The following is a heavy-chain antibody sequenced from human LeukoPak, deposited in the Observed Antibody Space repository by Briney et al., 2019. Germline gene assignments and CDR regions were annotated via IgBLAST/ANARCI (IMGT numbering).Heavy chain of an antibody. CDR3: ARFSWGCSTASCYLTN. D-gene: IGHD2-2*01. V-gene: IGHV4-59*11. CDR1: GGSLSGHY. CDR2: IYYTGTT. J-gene: IGHJ4*02. Sequence: SETLSLTCTVGGGSLSGHYWGWIRQPPGKGLELVAHIYYTGTTFYNPSLNSRVTITLDTSRNQFSLRLTSVIAADTAVYYCARFSWGCSTASCYLTNWGQGALVTVSS.